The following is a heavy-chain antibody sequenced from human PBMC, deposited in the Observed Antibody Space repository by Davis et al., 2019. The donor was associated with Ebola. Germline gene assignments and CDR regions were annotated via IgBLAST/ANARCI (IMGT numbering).Heavy chain of an antibody. V-gene: IGHV4-30-2*01. CDR2: IYDSGST. D-gene: IGHD3-16*01. CDR1: GGSISSGGHS. CDR3: ARGGPNWYFDL. Sequence: PSETLSLTCGVSGGSISSGGHSWSWIRQPPGKGLEWIGYIYDSGSTYYNPSLKSRVTMSVDRSKNQFSLKLSSVTAADTAVYYCARGGPNWYFDLWGRGTLVTVSS. J-gene: IGHJ2*01.